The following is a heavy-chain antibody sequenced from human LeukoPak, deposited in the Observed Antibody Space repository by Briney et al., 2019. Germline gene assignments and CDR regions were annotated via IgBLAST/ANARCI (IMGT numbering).Heavy chain of an antibody. D-gene: IGHD3-3*01. CDR3: ARDVSGDFWRGFDP. V-gene: IGHV1-18*01. Sequence: GASVKVSCKASGYTFTSYGISWVRQAPGQGLEWMGWISAYNGNTNYAQKFQGRVTITTDESTSTAYMELSSLRSEDTAVYYCARDVSGDFWRGFDPWGQGTLVTVSS. J-gene: IGHJ5*02. CDR1: GYTFTSYG. CDR2: ISAYNGNT.